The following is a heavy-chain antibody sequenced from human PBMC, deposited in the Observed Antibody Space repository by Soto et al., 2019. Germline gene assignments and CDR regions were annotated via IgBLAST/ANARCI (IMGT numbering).Heavy chain of an antibody. CDR2: ISSNGGST. D-gene: IGHD3-3*01. CDR1: GFTFSSYA. CDR3: AREPPNFGIFGVVYDAFDI. Sequence: GGSLRLSCAASGFTFSSYAMHWVRQAPGKGLEYVSAISSNGGSTYYANSVKGRFTISRDNSKNTLYLQMGSLRAEDMAVYYCAREPPNFGIFGVVYDAFDIWGQGTMVTVSS. V-gene: IGHV3-64*01. J-gene: IGHJ3*02.